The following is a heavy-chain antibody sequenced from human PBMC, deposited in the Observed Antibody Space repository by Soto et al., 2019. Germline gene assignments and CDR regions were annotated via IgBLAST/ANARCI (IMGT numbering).Heavy chain of an antibody. CDR3: ATFTVVTPGGAFDI. CDR1: GFTFSSYE. Sequence: VGSLRLSCAASGFTFSSYEMNWVRQAPGKGLEWVSYISSSGSTIYYADSVKGRFTIPRDNAKNSLYLQMNSLRAEDTAVYYCATFTVVTPGGAFDIWGQGTMVTVS. J-gene: IGHJ3*02. CDR2: ISSSGSTI. D-gene: IGHD2-15*01. V-gene: IGHV3-48*03.